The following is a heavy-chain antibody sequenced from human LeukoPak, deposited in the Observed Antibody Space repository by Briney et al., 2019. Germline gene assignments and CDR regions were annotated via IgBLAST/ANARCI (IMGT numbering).Heavy chain of an antibody. CDR1: GYTFTGYY. V-gene: IGHV1-2*02. CDR3: ARVHNWNYQLHY. CDR2: INPNSGGT. D-gene: IGHD1-7*01. J-gene: IGHJ4*02. Sequence: ASVTVSCTASGYTFTGYYMHWVRQAPGQGLEWMGWINPNSGGTNYAQKFQGRVTMTRDTSISTAYMELSRLRSDDTAVYYCARVHNWNYQLHYWGQGTLVTVSS.